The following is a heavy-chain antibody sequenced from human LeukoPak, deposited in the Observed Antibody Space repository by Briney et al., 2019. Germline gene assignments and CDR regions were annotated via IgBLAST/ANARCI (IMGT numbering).Heavy chain of an antibody. CDR3: ARGLLGLSIDY. Sequence: SETLSLACAVSGYSISSGYYWGWIRQPPGKGLEWIGNAFHSGTTFYNPSLKSRVTISVDTSKNQFSLKLRSVTAADTAVYYCARGLLGLSIDYRGQGTLVTVSS. CDR2: AFHSGTT. V-gene: IGHV4-38-2*01. D-gene: IGHD2/OR15-2a*01. J-gene: IGHJ4*02. CDR1: GYSISSGYY.